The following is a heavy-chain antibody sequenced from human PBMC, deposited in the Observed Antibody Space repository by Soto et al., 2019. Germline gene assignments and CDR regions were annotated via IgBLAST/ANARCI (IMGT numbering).Heavy chain of an antibody. J-gene: IGHJ5*02. V-gene: IGHV3-23*01. CDR2: ISGSGGST. Sequence: GGSLRLSCAASGLTFSSYAMSWVRQAPGKGLEWVSAISGSGGSTYYADSVKGRFTISRDNSKNTLYLQMNSLRAEDTAVYYCARAKAPIHGSSWYWFDPWGQGTQVTVSS. CDR1: GLTFSSYA. CDR3: ARAKAPIHGSSWYWFDP. D-gene: IGHD6-13*01.